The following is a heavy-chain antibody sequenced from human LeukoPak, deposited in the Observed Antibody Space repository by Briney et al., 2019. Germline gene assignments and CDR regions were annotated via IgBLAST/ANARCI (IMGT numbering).Heavy chain of an antibody. J-gene: IGHJ4*02. CDR2: IYYSGST. V-gene: IGHV4-39*07. Sequence: SETLSLACTVSGGSISGSSYYWGWIRQPPGKGLEWIGSIYYSGSTYYNPSLKSRVTISVDTSKNQFSLKLSSVTAADTAVYYCARVSITGSSRDYWGQGTLVSVSS. CDR3: ARVSITGSSRDY. CDR1: GGSISGSSYY. D-gene: IGHD1-7*01.